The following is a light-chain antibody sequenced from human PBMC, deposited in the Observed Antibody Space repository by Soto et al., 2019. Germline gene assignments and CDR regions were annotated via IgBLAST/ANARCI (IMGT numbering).Light chain of an antibody. CDR1: QSVSNNY. CDR2: GSS. J-gene: IGKJ1*01. Sequence: EIVVTQSPGTLSLSPGERATLSCKASQSVSNNYLAWYQQKPGQAPRLLIYGSSNRATGIPDRFSGSGSGTGFTLTISRLEPEDFAVYYCQQYGSSGTFGQGTKVYIK. V-gene: IGKV3-20*01. CDR3: QQYGSSGT.